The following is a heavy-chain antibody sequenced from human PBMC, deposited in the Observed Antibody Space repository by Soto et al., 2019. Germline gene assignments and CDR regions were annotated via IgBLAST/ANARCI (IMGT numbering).Heavy chain of an antibody. CDR2: IIPIFGTA. V-gene: IGHV1-69*01. J-gene: IGHJ3*02. CDR3: ARVPRAGPFDI. CDR1: CGTFSSYY. Sequence: VCWKSRCGTFSSYYMSWGRQAPGQGLEWMGGIIPIFGTANYAQKFQGRVTITADESTSTAYMELSSLRSEDTAVYYCARVPRAGPFDIWGQGTMVTVS.